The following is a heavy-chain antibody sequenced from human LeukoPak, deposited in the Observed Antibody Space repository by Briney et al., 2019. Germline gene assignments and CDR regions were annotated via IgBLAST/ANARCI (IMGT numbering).Heavy chain of an antibody. J-gene: IGHJ4*02. CDR2: FFCSRST. Sequence: SETLSLTCTVSGGSISSSTYYWGWIRQPPGKGLEWIGSFFCSRSTYYNPSLKSRLTMSVDTSNNQFSLKLMSVTAADTAVYYCASGTSTYYELYFWGQGTLVTVSS. CDR1: GGSISSSTYY. V-gene: IGHV4-39*01. D-gene: IGHD3-3*01. CDR3: ASGTSTYYELYF.